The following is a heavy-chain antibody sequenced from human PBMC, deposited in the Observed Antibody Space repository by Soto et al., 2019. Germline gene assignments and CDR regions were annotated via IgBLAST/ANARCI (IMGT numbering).Heavy chain of an antibody. CDR3: ARLLYCSSTSCYYYYYYYGMDV. CDR1: GGTISSSSDY. CDR2: IYYSGST. Sequence: SETMCLTCTVSGGTISSSSDYWGWIRKPPGKGLEWIGSIYYSGSTYYNPSLKSRVTISVDTSKNQFSLKLSSVTAADTAVYYCARLLYCSSTSCYYYYYYYGMDVWGQGTTVTVSS. D-gene: IGHD2-2*01. V-gene: IGHV4-39*01. J-gene: IGHJ6*02.